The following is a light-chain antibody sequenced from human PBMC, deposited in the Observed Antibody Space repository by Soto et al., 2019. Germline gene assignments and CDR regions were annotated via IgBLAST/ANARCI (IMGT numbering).Light chain of an antibody. CDR2: DAS. J-gene: IGKJ3*01. CDR3: QQRSNWPIT. V-gene: IGKV3D-20*02. Sequence: EIVLTQSPGTLSLSPGERATLSCRASQTMRSSHLAWYQQKPGQAPRLLIYDASNRATGIPARFSGSGSGTDFTLTISSLEPEDFAVYYCQQRSNWPITFGPGTKVDIK. CDR1: QTMRSSH.